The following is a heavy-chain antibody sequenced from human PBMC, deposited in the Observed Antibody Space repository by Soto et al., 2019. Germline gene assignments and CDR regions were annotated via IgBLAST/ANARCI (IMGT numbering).Heavy chain of an antibody. Sequence: ASVKVSCKASGYIFIDYYINWVRQAPGQGLEWMGWINPNSGGTKYAEQFQGRVTMTTDTSITTAYMELSGLRSDDTAVHYCVRPYCGTNSCHDWFDPWGQGTPVTVSS. V-gene: IGHV1-2*02. CDR2: INPNSGGT. CDR1: GYIFIDYY. CDR3: VRPYCGTNSCHDWFDP. J-gene: IGHJ5*02. D-gene: IGHD2-21*01.